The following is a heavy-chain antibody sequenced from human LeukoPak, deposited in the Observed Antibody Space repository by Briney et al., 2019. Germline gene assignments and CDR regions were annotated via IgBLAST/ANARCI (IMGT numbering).Heavy chain of an antibody. V-gene: IGHV3-23*01. CDR1: GFTFSSYD. Sequence: GGSLRLSCAASGFTFSSYDMSWIRQAPGKGLEWVSEISGSDESTKYVDSVKGRFTISRDNSKNPLYLLLNSLRVDDTAVYYCANRRLGRGAFDIWGQGTMVTVSS. J-gene: IGHJ3*02. CDR2: ISGSDEST. CDR3: ANRRLGRGAFDI. D-gene: IGHD7-27*01.